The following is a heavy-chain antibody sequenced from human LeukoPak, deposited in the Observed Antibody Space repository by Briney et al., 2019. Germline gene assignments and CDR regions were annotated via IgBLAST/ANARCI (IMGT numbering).Heavy chain of an antibody. V-gene: IGHV1-69*04. J-gene: IGHJ3*02. CDR3: ATESPLGELRRRGAFDI. Sequence: SVKVSCKASGGTFSSYAISWVRQAPGQGLEWVGRIIPILGIANYAQKFQGRVTITADKSTSTAYMELSSLRSEDTAVYYCATESPLGELRRRGAFDIWGQGTMVTVSS. D-gene: IGHD3-16*01. CDR1: GGTFSSYA. CDR2: IIPILGIA.